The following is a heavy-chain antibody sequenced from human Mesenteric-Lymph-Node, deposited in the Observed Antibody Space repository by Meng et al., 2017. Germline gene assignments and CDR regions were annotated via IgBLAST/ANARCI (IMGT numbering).Heavy chain of an antibody. V-gene: IGHV4-4*02. CDR2: VYHRGDT. Sequence: QVQRQESGPGLVKPSGTLSLTCTVSGDSISSDSWWSWVRQPPGEGLEWIGEVYHRGDTNYNPSLKSRVVISVDRSKNQFSLNLSSVTAADTAVYYCGRDQGRQLINHWGQGTLVTVSS. J-gene: IGHJ4*02. CDR1: GDSISSDSW. CDR3: GRDQGRQLINH. D-gene: IGHD1-1*01.